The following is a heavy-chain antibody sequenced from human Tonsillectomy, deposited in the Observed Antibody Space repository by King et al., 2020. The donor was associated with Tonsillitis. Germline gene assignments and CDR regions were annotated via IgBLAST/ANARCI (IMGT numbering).Heavy chain of an antibody. CDR3: ARGMHGSIPTFDAFNI. D-gene: IGHD2-8*01. Sequence: LQLVQSGAEVKKPGASVTVSCKASGYTFTSHGISWLRQAPGKGLEWMGWISAYNGDTNYAQRLQGRVTMTRDTSTSTAYMELRSLRSDDTAVYYCARGMHGSIPTFDAFNICGQGKMVTVSS. CDR2: ISAYNGDT. V-gene: IGHV1-18*04. J-gene: IGHJ3*02. CDR1: GYTFTSHG.